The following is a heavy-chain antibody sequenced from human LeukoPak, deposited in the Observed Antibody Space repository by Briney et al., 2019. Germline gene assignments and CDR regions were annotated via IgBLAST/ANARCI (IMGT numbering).Heavy chain of an antibody. CDR3: ARVAWVDSTMVADY. CDR1: GFTFSSYG. Sequence: GGSLRLSCAASGFTFSSYGLNWVRQAPGKGLEWVSSITSSRGNIYYGDSVMGRFTISRDNAKNSPYLQMNRLRAEDTAVYYCARVAWVDSTMVADYWGQGTLVTVSS. J-gene: IGHJ4*02. V-gene: IGHV3-21*01. D-gene: IGHD5-18*01. CDR2: ITSSRGNI.